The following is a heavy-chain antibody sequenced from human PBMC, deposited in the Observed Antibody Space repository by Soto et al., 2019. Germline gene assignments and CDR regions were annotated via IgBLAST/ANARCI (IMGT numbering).Heavy chain of an antibody. CDR2: IYWDDSK. J-gene: IGHJ4*02. CDR3: AHKGPEDWPLDY. Sequence: QITLKESGPTLVRPTQTLTLTCAFSGVSLSTSGVGVGWIRQPPGKALEWLAVIYWDDSKHYSPSLRSRLTITKDTPKNQVVLTMTNMDPMDTGTYYCAHKGPEDWPLDYWGQGTLVTVSS. D-gene: IGHD3-9*01. CDR1: GVSLSTSGVG. V-gene: IGHV2-5*02.